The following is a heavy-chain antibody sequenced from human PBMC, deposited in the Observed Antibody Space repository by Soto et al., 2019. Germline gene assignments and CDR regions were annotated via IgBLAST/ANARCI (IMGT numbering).Heavy chain of an antibody. V-gene: IGHV5-51*01. CDR1: EYTVATDW. Sequence: LKVARKGSEYTVATDWIGRWWPMPGKGLEWMGIIYPGNSNIKYGPSFQGRVAISADKSVITAYLQWTSLEASDTAIYYCARLGPLGITIDYWGQGVLVTVSS. D-gene: IGHD1-26*01. CDR2: IYPGNSNI. J-gene: IGHJ4*02. CDR3: ARLGPLGITIDY.